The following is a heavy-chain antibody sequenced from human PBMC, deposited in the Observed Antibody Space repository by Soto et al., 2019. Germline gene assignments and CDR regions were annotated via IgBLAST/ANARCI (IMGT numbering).Heavy chain of an antibody. J-gene: IGHJ5*02. CDR2: ISGSGGST. CDR3: ANGRPERRSAYDRYSRFYP. CDR1: GFTFSSYA. Sequence: EVQLLESGGGSVQPGKSLRLSCAASGFTFSSYAMSWVRQAPGKGLEWVSVISGSGGSTYYADSVKGRFTISRDNSKNTLDLQMSNLRAEDTAVYYCANGRPERRSAYDRYSRFYPWGQGALVTVSS. D-gene: IGHD5-18*01. V-gene: IGHV3-23*01.